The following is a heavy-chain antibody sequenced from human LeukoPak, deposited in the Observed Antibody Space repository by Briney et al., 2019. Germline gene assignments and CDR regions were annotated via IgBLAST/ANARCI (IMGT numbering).Heavy chain of an antibody. Sequence: PGGSLRLSCAASGFTVSSNYMSWVRQAPGKGLEWVSAISGRGGSTYYADSVKGRFTISRDNSKNTLYLQMNSLRAEDTAVYYCAKDPDCTSGICYTFFDYWGQGTLVTVSS. CDR1: GFTVSSNY. J-gene: IGHJ4*02. D-gene: IGHD2-8*01. CDR3: AKDPDCTSGICYTFFDY. CDR2: ISGRGGST. V-gene: IGHV3-23*01.